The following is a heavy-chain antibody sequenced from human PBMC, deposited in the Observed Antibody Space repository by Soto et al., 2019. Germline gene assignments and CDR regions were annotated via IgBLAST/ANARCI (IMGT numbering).Heavy chain of an antibody. CDR2: IEPSGGSS. CDR1: GYIFTNFY. J-gene: IGHJ6*02. V-gene: IGHV1-46*01. Sequence: QVRLEQSGAEVKKPGASVKISCKTSGYIFTNFYTHWLRQAPGRGLEWLGIIEPSGGSSVQSEKFKGSLTMTWDTSSSIAYMELSSLRPEDTAVYYCARETSSSGAWYYYGLDVWGQGTPVTVSS. D-gene: IGHD6-6*01. CDR3: ARETSSSGAWYYYGLDV.